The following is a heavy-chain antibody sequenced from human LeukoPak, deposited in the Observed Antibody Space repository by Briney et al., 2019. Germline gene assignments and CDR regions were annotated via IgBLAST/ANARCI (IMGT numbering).Heavy chain of an antibody. J-gene: IGHJ4*02. Sequence: GGSQRLSCAASGFIFSNYWMGWVRQAPGKGLEWVANIKRDGSEKYYVDSVKGRFTISRDNAQNPLYLQMNSLRAEDTAVYYCARDKEAAVDFWSGYYPLWGQGTLVTVSS. V-gene: IGHV3-7*01. D-gene: IGHD3-3*01. CDR1: GFIFSNYW. CDR3: ARDKEAAVDFWSGYYPL. CDR2: IKRDGSEK.